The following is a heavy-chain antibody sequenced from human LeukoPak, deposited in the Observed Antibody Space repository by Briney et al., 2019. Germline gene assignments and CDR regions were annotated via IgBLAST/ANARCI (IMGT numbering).Heavy chain of an antibody. CDR1: GFTFSSYS. CDR2: ISSSSSSYI. D-gene: IGHD5-24*01. J-gene: IGHJ4*02. V-gene: IGHV3-21*01. Sequence: GGSPRLSCAASGFTFSSYSMNWVRQAPGKGLEWVSSISSSSSSYIYYADSVKGRFTISRDNAKNSLYLQMNSLRAEDTAVYYCARGQWMATKIPFDYWGQGTLVTVSS. CDR3: ARGQWMATKIPFDY.